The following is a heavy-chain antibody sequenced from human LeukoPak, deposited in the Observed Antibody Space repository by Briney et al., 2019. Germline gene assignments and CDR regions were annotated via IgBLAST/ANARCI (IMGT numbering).Heavy chain of an antibody. CDR2: INQDGSEK. D-gene: IGHD2-21*01. CDR3: VRYCGGDCYGMDV. J-gene: IGHJ6*02. CDR1: GFTFSSYS. Sequence: GGSLRLSCAASGFTFSSYSMHWVRQAPGQGLQWVVNINQDGSEKTYVDSVKGRFTISRDNAKKLLYLQMNSLRAEDTAVYYCVRYCGGDCYGMDVWGQGTTVTVSS. V-gene: IGHV3-7*01.